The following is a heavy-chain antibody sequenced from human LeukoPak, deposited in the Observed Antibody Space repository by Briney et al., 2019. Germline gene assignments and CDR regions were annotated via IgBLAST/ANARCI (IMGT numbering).Heavy chain of an antibody. D-gene: IGHD1-26*01. CDR1: GFTFSSYS. Sequence: GGSLRLSCAASGFTFSSYSMNWVRQAPGKGLEWVSSISSSSSYIYYADSVKGRFTISRDNAKNSLYLQMNSLRAEDTVVYYCARDATTENFDYWGQGTLVTVSS. V-gene: IGHV3-21*01. J-gene: IGHJ4*02. CDR2: ISSSSSYI. CDR3: ARDATTENFDY.